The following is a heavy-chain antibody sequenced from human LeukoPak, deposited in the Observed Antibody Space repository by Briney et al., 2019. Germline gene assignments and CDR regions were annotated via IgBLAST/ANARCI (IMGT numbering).Heavy chain of an antibody. Sequence: ASVKVSCRVSGYTLTELSMHWVRQAPGKGLEWMGGFDPEDGETIYAQKFQGRVTMTEDTSTDTAYMELSSLRSEDTAVYYCATDLLFGYQGGYAWDFQHWGQGTLVTVSS. CDR3: ATDLLFGYQGGYAWDFQH. J-gene: IGHJ1*01. D-gene: IGHD5-12*01. V-gene: IGHV1-24*01. CDR2: FDPEDGET. CDR1: GYTLTELS.